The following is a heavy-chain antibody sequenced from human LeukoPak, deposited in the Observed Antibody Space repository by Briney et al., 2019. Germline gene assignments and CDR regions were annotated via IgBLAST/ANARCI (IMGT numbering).Heavy chain of an antibody. Sequence: PGGSLRLSCAASGFTFSSYSMKWVRQAPGKGLEWVSSISTSSSYIYYADSVKGRFTISRDNAKNSLYLQMNSLRAEDTAVYYCAREEPYYYGMDVWGQGTTVTVSS. CDR2: ISTSSSYI. CDR1: GFTFSSYS. D-gene: IGHD1-26*01. CDR3: AREEPYYYGMDV. V-gene: IGHV3-21*04. J-gene: IGHJ6*02.